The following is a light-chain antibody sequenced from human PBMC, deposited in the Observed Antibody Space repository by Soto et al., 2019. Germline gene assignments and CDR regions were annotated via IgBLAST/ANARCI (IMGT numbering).Light chain of an antibody. CDR1: SSDVGGYNY. V-gene: IGLV2-14*03. CDR2: DVS. Sequence: QSALTQPASVSGSPGQSITISCTGTSSDVGGYNYVSWYQHHPGKAPKLMIYDVSNRPSGVSNRFSGSKSGNTASLTISGLQPEDEADSYSCSYKARHTRNILFGTGTKVPVL. CDR3: CSYKARHTRNIL. J-gene: IGLJ1*01.